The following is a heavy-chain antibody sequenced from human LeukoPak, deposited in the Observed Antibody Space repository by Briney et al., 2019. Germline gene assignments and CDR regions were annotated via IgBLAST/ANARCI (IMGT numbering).Heavy chain of an antibody. CDR3: ARVFKVEYQLLSETENWFDP. V-gene: IGHV3-7*01. J-gene: IGHJ5*02. CDR2: IKQDGSEK. CDR1: GFTFSSYW. D-gene: IGHD2-2*01. Sequence: PGGSLRLSCAASGFTFSSYWMSWVRQAPGKGLEWVANIKQDGSEKYYVDSVKGRFTISRDNAKNSLYLQMNSLRAEDTAVYYCARVFKVEYQLLSETENWFDPWGQGTLVTVSS.